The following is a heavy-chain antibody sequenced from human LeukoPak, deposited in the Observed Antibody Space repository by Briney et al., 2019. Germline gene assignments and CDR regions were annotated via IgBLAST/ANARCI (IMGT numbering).Heavy chain of an antibody. Sequence: GGSLRLCCAASGFTFSSYAMSWDRQAPGKGLEWVSAISGSGGSTYYADSVKGRFTISRDNSKNTLYLQMNSLRAEDTAVYYCAKWGDYDILTGYYDSDYWGQGTLVTVSS. CDR1: GFTFSSYA. J-gene: IGHJ4*02. D-gene: IGHD3-9*01. V-gene: IGHV3-23*01. CDR2: ISGSGGST. CDR3: AKWGDYDILTGYYDSDY.